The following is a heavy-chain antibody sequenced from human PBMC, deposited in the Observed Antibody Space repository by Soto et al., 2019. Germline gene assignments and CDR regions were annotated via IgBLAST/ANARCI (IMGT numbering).Heavy chain of an antibody. D-gene: IGHD3-16*02. J-gene: IGHJ4*02. CDR3: ARDQNDYVWGSYRYGRRGDDY. V-gene: IGHV3-30-3*01. CDR2: ISYEGSNK. CDR1: GFTFSSYA. Sequence: QVQLVESGGGVVQPGRSLRLSCAASGFTFSSYAMHWVRQAPGKGLEWVAVISYEGSNKYYADSVKGRFTISRDNSKNTLYLQMNSLRAEDTAVYYCARDQNDYVWGSYRYGRRGDDYWGQGTLVTVSS.